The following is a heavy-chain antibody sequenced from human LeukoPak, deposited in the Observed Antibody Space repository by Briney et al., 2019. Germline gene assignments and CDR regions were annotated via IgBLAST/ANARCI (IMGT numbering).Heavy chain of an antibody. J-gene: IGHJ4*02. CDR2: ISGSGGST. Sequence: GGSLRLSCAASGFTFSSYAMSWVRQAPGKGLEWVSAISGSGGSTYYADPVKGRFTISRDNSKNTLYLQMNSLRAEDTAVYYCAKDDIVVVPAAPTSGICDYWGQGTLVTVSS. CDR1: GFTFSSYA. D-gene: IGHD2-2*01. CDR3: AKDDIVVVPAAPTSGICDY. V-gene: IGHV3-23*01.